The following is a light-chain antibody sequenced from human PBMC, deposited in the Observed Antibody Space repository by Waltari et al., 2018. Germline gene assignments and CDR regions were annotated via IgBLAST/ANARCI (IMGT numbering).Light chain of an antibody. CDR1: QGLVYSDGNTY. CDR2: KVS. V-gene: IGKV2-30*01. CDR3: MQGTHWPPVYT. J-gene: IGKJ2*01. Sequence: DVVMTQSPLSLPVTLGQPASISCRSSQGLVYSDGNTYWNWFQQSPGQSPRRLIYKVSKRDSGVPDRFSGSGSGTEFTLRISRVGAEDVGVYYCMQGTHWPPVYTFGQGTKLEIK.